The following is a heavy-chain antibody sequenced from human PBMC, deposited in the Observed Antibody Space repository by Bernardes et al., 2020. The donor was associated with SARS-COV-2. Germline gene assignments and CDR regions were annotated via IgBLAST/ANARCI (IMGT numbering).Heavy chain of an antibody. Sequence: GESLNISCRGSGYSFSAYWIGWVRQMPGKGLEWMGLIYPGDSDTRYSPSFQGQVTISADKSISTAYLQWSSLKASDTAMYYCARLGGIEMVIDYWGQGALVTVSS. J-gene: IGHJ4*02. CDR3: ARLGGIEMVIDY. CDR1: GYSFSAYW. CDR2: IYPGDSDT. D-gene: IGHD3-16*01. V-gene: IGHV5-51*01.